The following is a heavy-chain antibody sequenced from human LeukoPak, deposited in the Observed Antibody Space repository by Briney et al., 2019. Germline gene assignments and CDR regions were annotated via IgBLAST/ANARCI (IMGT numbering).Heavy chain of an antibody. CDR2: INSDGSST. V-gene: IGHV3-74*01. CDR1: GFAFRSYW. Sequence: TGGSLRLSCAASGFAFRSYWTHWVRQAPGKGLVWVSHINSDGSSTRYADSVKGRFTVSRDNAKNTLYLQMNSLRAEDTAVYYCARDYNYGLDVWGQGTRSPSP. J-gene: IGHJ6*02. CDR3: ARDYNYGLDV.